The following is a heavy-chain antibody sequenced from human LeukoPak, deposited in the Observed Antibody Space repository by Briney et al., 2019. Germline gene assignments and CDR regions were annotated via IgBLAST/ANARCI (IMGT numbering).Heavy chain of an antibody. J-gene: IGHJ4*02. CDR1: GFTFDDYP. D-gene: IGHD1-26*01. CDR3: AKDLGGRYYDYFDY. CDR2: IGSNSRSI. V-gene: IGHV3-9*01. Sequence: GRSLRLSCAASGFTFDDYPMHWIRQAPGKGPEWVSGIGSNSRSIGYADSVKGRFTISRDNAKNSLYLQMNSLRAEDTASYYCAKDLGGRYYDYFDYWGQGTLVTVSS.